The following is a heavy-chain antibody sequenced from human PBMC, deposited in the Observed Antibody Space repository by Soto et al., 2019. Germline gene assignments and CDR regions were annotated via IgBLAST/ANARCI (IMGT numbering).Heavy chain of an antibody. Sequence: GGSLKISCKGSGYSFTRYLDGWVGPMAGKGLEWMGIIYPGDSDTRCSPSFQGQVTISADKSISTAYLQWSSLKASDTAMYYCARLVVVAATGYYFDSWGQGIPVTVSS. CDR3: ARLVVVAATGYYFDS. CDR1: GYSFTRYL. J-gene: IGHJ4*02. CDR2: IYPGDSDT. D-gene: IGHD2-15*01. V-gene: IGHV5-51*01.